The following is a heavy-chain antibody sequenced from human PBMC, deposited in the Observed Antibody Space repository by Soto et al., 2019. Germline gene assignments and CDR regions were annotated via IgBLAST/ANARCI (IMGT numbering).Heavy chain of an antibody. V-gene: IGHV4-31*03. CDR3: ARAPIQHRTGYYYYYCMDV. CDR1: GGSISSGGYY. J-gene: IGHJ6*02. CDR2: IYYSGST. D-gene: IGHD5-18*01. Sequence: NPSETLSLTCTVSGGSISSGGYYWSWIRQHPGKGLEWIGYIYYSGSTYYNPSLKSRVTISVDTSKNQFSLKLSSVTAADTAVYYCARAPIQHRTGYYYYYCMDVWGQGTTVTVSS.